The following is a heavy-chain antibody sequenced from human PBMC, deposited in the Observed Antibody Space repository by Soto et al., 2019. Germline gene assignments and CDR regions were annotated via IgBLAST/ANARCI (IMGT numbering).Heavy chain of an antibody. CDR1: GFTFSSYS. CDR3: AREKDDSSGYYYSFLDY. J-gene: IGHJ4*02. Sequence: LRLSCAASGFTFSSYSMNWVRQAPGKGLEWVSSISSSSSYIYYADSVKGRFTISRDNAKNSLYLQMNSLRSEDTAVYYCAREKDDSSGYYYSFLDYWGQGTLVTVSS. D-gene: IGHD3-22*01. V-gene: IGHV3-21*04. CDR2: ISSSSSYI.